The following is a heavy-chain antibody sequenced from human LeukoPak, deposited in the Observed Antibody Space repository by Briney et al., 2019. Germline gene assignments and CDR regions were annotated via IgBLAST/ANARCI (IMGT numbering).Heavy chain of an antibody. CDR1: GGSFSGYY. V-gene: IGHV4-59*01. CDR2: IYYSGST. CDR3: ARAIGGVSSSWLSLGGTEYYFDY. J-gene: IGHJ4*02. Sequence: PSETLSLTCAVYGGSFSGYYWSWIRQPPGKGLEWIGYIYYSGSTNYNPSLKSRVTISVDTSKNQFSLKLSSVTAADTAVYYCARAIGGVSSSWLSLGGTEYYFDYWGQGTLVTVSS. D-gene: IGHD6-13*01.